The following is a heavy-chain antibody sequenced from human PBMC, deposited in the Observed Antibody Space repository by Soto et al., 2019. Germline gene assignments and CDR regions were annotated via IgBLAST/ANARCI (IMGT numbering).Heavy chain of an antibody. J-gene: IGHJ6*02. Sequence: APVKVSCKASGYTFTSYYMHWVRQAPGQGLEWMGIINHSGGSTSYAQKFPGRVTMTRDTATSTVYMELSSRRSEDTAVYYWARDLVRFLYWSHSKYYYYGMDVWGQGTTVTVSS. CDR3: ARDLVRFLYWSHSKYYYYGMDV. V-gene: IGHV1-46*01. D-gene: IGHD2-8*02. CDR1: GYTFTSYY. CDR2: INHSGGST.